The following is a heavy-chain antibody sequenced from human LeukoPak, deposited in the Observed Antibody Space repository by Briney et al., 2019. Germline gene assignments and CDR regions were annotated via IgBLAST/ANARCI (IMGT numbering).Heavy chain of an antibody. V-gene: IGHV3-48*03. CDR1: GFTFSSYE. Sequence: PGGSLRLSCAASGFTFSSYEMNWVRQAPGKGLEWVSYISSSGTPIHYADSVKGRFTISRDNAKNSLFLQMNSLSAEDTAVYYCAREKTACGGDCYDSWGQGTLVTVSS. CDR3: AREKTACGGDCYDS. CDR2: ISSSGTPI. J-gene: IGHJ4*02. D-gene: IGHD2-21*01.